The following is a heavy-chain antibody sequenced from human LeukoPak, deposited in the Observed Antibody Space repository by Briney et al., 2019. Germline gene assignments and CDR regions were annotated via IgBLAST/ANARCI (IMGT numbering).Heavy chain of an antibody. CDR2: ISGSGGST. CDR1: GFTFSSYA. J-gene: IGHJ4*02. CDR3: AKITLEWFAYYFDY. D-gene: IGHD3-3*01. Sequence: GGSLRLSCAASGFTFSSYAMSWVRQAPGKGLEWVSAISGSGGSTYYADPVKGRFTISRDNSKNTLYLQMNSLRAEDTAVYYCAKITLEWFAYYFDYWGQGTLVTVSS. V-gene: IGHV3-23*01.